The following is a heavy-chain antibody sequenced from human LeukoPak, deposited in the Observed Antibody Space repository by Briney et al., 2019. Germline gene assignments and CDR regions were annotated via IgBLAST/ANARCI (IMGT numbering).Heavy chain of an antibody. CDR2: IIPIFGTA. J-gene: IGHJ4*02. V-gene: IGHV1-69*01. D-gene: IGHD2-2*01. Sequence: GSSVKVSCKASGGTFSSYAISWVRQAPGQGLEWMGGIIPIFGTANYAQKFQGRVTITADESTSTAYMELSSLRSEDTAVYYCARDGERYCSSTSCYRYPSFDYWGQGTLVTVSS. CDR1: GGTFSSYA. CDR3: ARDGERYCSSTSCYRYPSFDY.